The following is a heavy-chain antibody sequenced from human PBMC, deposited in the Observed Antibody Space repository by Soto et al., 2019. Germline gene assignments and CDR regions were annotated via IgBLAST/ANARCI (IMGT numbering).Heavy chain of an antibody. D-gene: IGHD4-17*01. J-gene: IGHJ4*02. V-gene: IGHV1-46*01. Sequence: QVQLVQSGAEVKKPGASVKVSCKASGYTFTSYYMHWVRQAPGQGLEWMGIINPSGGSTSYAQKFQXXVXMXXDTSTSTGYMELSSLRSEDTAVYYCARDLYGDYPYWGQGTLVTVSS. CDR3: ARDLYGDYPY. CDR1: GYTFTSYY. CDR2: INPSGGST.